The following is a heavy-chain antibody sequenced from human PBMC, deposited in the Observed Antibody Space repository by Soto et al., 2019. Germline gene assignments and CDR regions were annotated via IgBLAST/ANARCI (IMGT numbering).Heavy chain of an antibody. V-gene: IGHV3-13*04. D-gene: IGHD2-2*01. Sequence: PGGSLRLSCAASGFTFSSYDMHWVRQATGKGLEWVSAIGTAGDTYYPGSVKGRFTISRENAKNSLYLQMNSLRAGDTAVYYCARGDYCSSTSCYLELGMDVWGQGTTVTVSS. CDR1: GFTFSSYD. CDR3: ARGDYCSSTSCYLELGMDV. J-gene: IGHJ6*02. CDR2: IGTAGDT.